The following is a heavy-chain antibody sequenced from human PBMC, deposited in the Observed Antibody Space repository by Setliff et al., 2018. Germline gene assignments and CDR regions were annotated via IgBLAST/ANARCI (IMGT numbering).Heavy chain of an antibody. Sequence: GGSLRLSCAVTGFTVREHHISWVRQAPGKGLEWISVMYTGGDTNYADSVKGRFTVSRDNFKNTLYLQMDSLRAEDTAVYYCARNWVTAQHYYYGMDVWGQGTTVTV. CDR2: MYTGGDT. V-gene: IGHV3-66*01. J-gene: IGHJ6*02. D-gene: IGHD2-21*02. CDR3: ARNWVTAQHYYYGMDV. CDR1: GFTVREHH.